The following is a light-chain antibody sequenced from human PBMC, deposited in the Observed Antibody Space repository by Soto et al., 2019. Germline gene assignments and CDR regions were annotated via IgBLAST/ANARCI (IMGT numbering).Light chain of an antibody. CDR1: QGVSNY. V-gene: IGKV1-27*01. CDR2: GAS. J-gene: IGKJ3*01. CDR3: QNYTWPPFT. Sequence: ALLAKERDRVTIARRSRQGVSNYVAWYQQKPGKAPRLLMYGASSLQSGVSFRFTGSGSGTDFTLTISSLQPEDVATYYCQNYTWPPFTFGPG.